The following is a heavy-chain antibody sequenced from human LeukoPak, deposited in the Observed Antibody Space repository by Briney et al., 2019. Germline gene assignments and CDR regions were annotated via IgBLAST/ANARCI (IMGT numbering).Heavy chain of an antibody. CDR1: GITFSNHV. CDR2: VSYDGYKK. J-gene: IGHJ4*02. V-gene: IGHV3-30-3*01. CDR3: ARAVPGYY. Sequence: GGSLRLSCEASGITFSNHVLHWVRQAPGKGLEWVGLVSYDGYKKYYADSVKGRFTISRDNAKNSLYLQMNSLRAEDTAVYYCARAVPGYYWGQGTLVTVSS. D-gene: IGHD1-14*01.